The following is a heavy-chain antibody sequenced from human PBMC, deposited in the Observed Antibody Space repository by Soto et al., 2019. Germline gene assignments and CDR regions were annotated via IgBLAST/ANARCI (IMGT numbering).Heavy chain of an antibody. CDR2: ISYDGSNK. CDR3: ARDGIQLWSGPYYFDY. J-gene: IGHJ4*02. V-gene: IGHV3-30-3*01. CDR1: GFTFSSYA. Sequence: QVQLVESVGGVVQPGRSLRLSCAASGFTFSSYAMHWVRQAPGKGLEWVAVISYDGSNKYYADSVKGRFTISRDNSKNTLYLQMNSLRAEDTAVYYCARDGIQLWSGPYYFDYWGQGTLVTVSS. D-gene: IGHD5-18*01.